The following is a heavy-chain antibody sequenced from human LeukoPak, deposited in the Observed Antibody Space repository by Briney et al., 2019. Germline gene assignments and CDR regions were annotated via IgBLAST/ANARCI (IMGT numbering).Heavy chain of an antibody. CDR3: ARHIRYSSSWYFSGYFQH. CDR2: IYHSGST. D-gene: IGHD6-13*01. V-gene: IGHV4-38-2*02. CDR1: GYSISSGYY. Sequence: SETLSLTCTVSGYSISSGYYWGWIRQPPGKGLEWIGSIYHSGSTYYNPSLKSRVTISVDTSKNQFSLKLSSVTAADTAVYYCARHIRYSSSWYFSGYFQHWGQGTLVTVSS. J-gene: IGHJ1*01.